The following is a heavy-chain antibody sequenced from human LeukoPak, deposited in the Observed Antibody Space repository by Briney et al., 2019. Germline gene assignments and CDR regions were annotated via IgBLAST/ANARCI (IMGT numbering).Heavy chain of an antibody. Sequence: GGSLRLSCAASGFTFSSYWMSWVRQAPGKGLEWVANIKQDGSEKYYVDSVRGRFTISRDNAKNSLYLQMNSLRAEDTAVYYCARVVGYYDTKAFDIWGQGTMVTVSS. CDR3: ARVVGYYDTKAFDI. J-gene: IGHJ3*02. CDR2: IKQDGSEK. V-gene: IGHV3-7*01. CDR1: GFTFSSYW. D-gene: IGHD3-22*01.